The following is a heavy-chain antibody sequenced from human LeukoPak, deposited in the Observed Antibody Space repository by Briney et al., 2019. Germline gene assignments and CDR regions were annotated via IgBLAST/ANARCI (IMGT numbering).Heavy chain of an antibody. CDR3: ARDQGTILPDY. CDR1: GYTFTSYA. CDR2: INAGNGNT. V-gene: IGHV1-3*01. D-gene: IGHD3-3*01. Sequence: ASVTVSFTASGYTFTSYAMHWVRQAPGQRLEWMGWINAGNGNTKYSQKFQGRVTITRDTSASTAYMELSSLRSEDTAVYYCARDQGTILPDYWGQGTLVTVSS. J-gene: IGHJ4*02.